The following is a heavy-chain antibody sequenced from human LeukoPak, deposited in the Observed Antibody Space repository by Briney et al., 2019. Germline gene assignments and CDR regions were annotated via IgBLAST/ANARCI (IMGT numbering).Heavy chain of an antibody. Sequence: GGSLRLSWAASGFTFSSYSMNWVRQAPGKGLEWVSSISSSSSYIYYADSVKGRFTISRDNAKNSLYLQMNSLRAEDTAVYYCARIGCSSTSCYLWGQGTLVTVSS. CDR2: ISSSSSYI. CDR1: GFTFSSYS. D-gene: IGHD2-2*01. V-gene: IGHV3-21*01. J-gene: IGHJ4*02. CDR3: ARIGCSSTSCYL.